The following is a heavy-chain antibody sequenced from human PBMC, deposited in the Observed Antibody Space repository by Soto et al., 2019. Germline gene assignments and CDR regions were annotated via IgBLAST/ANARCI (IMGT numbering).Heavy chain of an antibody. V-gene: IGHV3-64*01. CDR3: AITYYDLAV. CDR1: GFSFSSYD. CDR2: VSRNGINT. D-gene: IGHD3-16*01. Sequence: EEQLVQSGGGLVQPGGSLRLSCAASGFSFSSYDLFWVRQAPGKGLEYVSAVSRNGINTYYANSVQGRFTISRDNSKNIMYLQMGTLRAEDMAVYYCAITYYDLAVWGKGTTVIVSS. J-gene: IGHJ6*04.